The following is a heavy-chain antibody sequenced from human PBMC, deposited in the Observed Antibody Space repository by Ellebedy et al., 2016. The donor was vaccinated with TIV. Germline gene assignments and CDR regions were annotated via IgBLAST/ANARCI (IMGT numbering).Heavy chain of an antibody. CDR1: GGSISSGGYY. Sequence: SETLSLTCTVSGGSISSGGYYWSWIRQHPGKGLEWIGYIYYSGSTNYNPSLKSRVTISVDTSKNQFSLKLSSVTAADTAVYYCARQHPGSGWYGYDYWGQGTPVTVSS. CDR2: IYYSGST. CDR3: ARQHPGSGWYGYDY. D-gene: IGHD6-19*01. V-gene: IGHV4-61*08. J-gene: IGHJ4*02.